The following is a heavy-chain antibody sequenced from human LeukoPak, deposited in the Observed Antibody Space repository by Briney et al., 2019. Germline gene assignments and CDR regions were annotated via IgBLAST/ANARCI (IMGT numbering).Heavy chain of an antibody. J-gene: IGHJ4*02. D-gene: IGHD3-22*01. V-gene: IGHV3-33*06. CDR3: AKDSTPLGHNYYDSSGDFDY. CDR1: GGTFSSYG. Sequence: SCKASGGTFSSYGMHWVRQAPGKGLEWVSVIWYDGSNKYYADSVKGRFTISRDNSKNTLYLQMNSLRAEDTAVYYCAKDSTPLGHNYYDSSGDFDYWGQGTLVTVSS. CDR2: IWYDGSNK.